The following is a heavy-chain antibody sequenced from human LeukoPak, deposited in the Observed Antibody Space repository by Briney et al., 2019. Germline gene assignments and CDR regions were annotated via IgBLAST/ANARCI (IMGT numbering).Heavy chain of an antibody. CDR3: ARLNSGSSWYYFDY. D-gene: IGHD6-13*01. CDR1: GGSISSYY. Sequence: SETLSLTCTVSGGSISSYYWSWIRQPPGKGLEWIGYIYYSGSTYYNPSLKSRVTISVDTSKNQFSLKLSSVTAADTAVYYCARLNSGSSWYYFDYWGQGTLVTVSS. J-gene: IGHJ4*02. V-gene: IGHV4-59*08. CDR2: IYYSGST.